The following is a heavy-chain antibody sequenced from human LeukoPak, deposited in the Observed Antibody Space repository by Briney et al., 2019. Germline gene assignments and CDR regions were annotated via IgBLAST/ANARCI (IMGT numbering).Heavy chain of an antibody. CDR1: GGSISSSSYY. CDR2: IYYSGST. J-gene: IGHJ4*02. Sequence: SETLSLTCTVSGGSISSSSYYWDWIRQPPGKGLEWIGSIYYSGSTYYNPSLKSRVTMSVDTSKNQFSLKLSSVTAADTAVYYCARETIFSAMLFDYWGQGTLVTVSS. V-gene: IGHV4-39*07. D-gene: IGHD3-9*01. CDR3: ARETIFSAMLFDY.